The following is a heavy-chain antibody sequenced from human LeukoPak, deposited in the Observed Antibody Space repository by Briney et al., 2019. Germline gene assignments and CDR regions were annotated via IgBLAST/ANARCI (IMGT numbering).Heavy chain of an antibody. Sequence: GGSLRLSCAASGFTLSNHAMHWVRQGPGKGPEYVSAISLTGDSTYYANSVKGRFTISRDDSKNTLYLQMGSLQTEDMAVYYCARSYASGIHYMDVWGKGSTVTVSS. V-gene: IGHV3-64*01. J-gene: IGHJ6*03. D-gene: IGHD3-10*01. CDR1: GFTLSNHA. CDR3: ARSYASGIHYMDV. CDR2: ISLTGDST.